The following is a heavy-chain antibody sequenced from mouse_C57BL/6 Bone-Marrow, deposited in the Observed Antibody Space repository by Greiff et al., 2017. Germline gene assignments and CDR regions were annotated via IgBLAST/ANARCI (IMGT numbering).Heavy chain of an antibody. J-gene: IGHJ3*01. Sequence: QVQLQQPGAELVRPGTSVKLSCKASGYTFTSYWMHWVKQRPGQGLEWIGVIDPSDSYTNYNQKFKGKATLTLDTSSSTAYMQLSSLTSEDSAVYYCARGGDGYYWFAYWGQGTLVTVSA. CDR2: IDPSDSYT. CDR1: GYTFTSYW. CDR3: ARGGDGYYWFAY. D-gene: IGHD2-3*01. V-gene: IGHV1-59*01.